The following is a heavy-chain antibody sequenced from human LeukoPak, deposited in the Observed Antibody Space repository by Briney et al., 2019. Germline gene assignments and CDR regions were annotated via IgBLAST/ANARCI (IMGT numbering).Heavy chain of an antibody. D-gene: IGHD3-16*02. CDR2: IYYSGTT. CDR1: GGSISNYY. J-gene: IGHJ6*02. V-gene: IGHV4-59*01. CDR3: ARDYPGNYYYGMDV. Sequence: SETLSLTCTVSGGSISNYYWSWIRQPPGKGLEWIGYIYYSGTTNYNPSLKSRVTMSIDTSKNQFSLKLSSVTAADTAVYYCARDYPGNYYYGMDVWGQGTTVTVSS.